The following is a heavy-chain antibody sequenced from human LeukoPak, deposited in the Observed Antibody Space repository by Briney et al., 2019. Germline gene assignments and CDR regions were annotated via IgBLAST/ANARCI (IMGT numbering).Heavy chain of an antibody. CDR2: MNPNSGNT. D-gene: IGHD3-22*01. CDR1: GYTFTSYD. Sequence: ASVKVSCKASGYTFTSYDINWVRQATGQGLEWMGWMNPNSGNTGYAQKFQGRVTMTRNTSISTAYMELSSLRSEDTAVYYCARTDHYDSSGYSQDDAFDIWGQGTMVTVSS. J-gene: IGHJ3*02. V-gene: IGHV1-8*01. CDR3: ARTDHYDSSGYSQDDAFDI.